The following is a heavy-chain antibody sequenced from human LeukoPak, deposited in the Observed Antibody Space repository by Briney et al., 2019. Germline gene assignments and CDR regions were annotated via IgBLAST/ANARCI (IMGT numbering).Heavy chain of an antibody. J-gene: IGHJ4*02. CDR3: ARGAISGWYNYVDY. Sequence: SETLSLTCTVSGGSISSYYWSWVRQPPEKGLEWSGYIYYSGSTKYNPSLKSRVTISVDTSKNQFSLKLSSVTAADTAVYYCARGAISGWYNYVDYWGQGTLLTVSS. D-gene: IGHD6-19*01. CDR2: IYYSGST. CDR1: GGSISSYY. V-gene: IGHV4-59*01.